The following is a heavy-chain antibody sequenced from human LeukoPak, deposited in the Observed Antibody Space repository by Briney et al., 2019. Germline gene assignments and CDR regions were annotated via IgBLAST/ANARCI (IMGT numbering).Heavy chain of an antibody. CDR1: GYTFTSYD. V-gene: IGHV1-8*01. Sequence: ASVKVSCKASGYTFTSYDINWVRQATGQGLEWMGWMNPNSGNTGYAQKFQGRVTITTDESTSTAYMELSSLRSEDTAVYYCRRGNEVIATPGGWFDPWGQGTLVTVSS. CDR3: RRGNEVIATPGGWFDP. D-gene: IGHD3-16*01. CDR2: MNPNSGNT. J-gene: IGHJ5*02.